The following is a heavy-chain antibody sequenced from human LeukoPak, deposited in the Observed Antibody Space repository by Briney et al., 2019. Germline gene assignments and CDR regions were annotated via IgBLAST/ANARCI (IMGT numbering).Heavy chain of an antibody. CDR2: FNPNSGGT. CDR3: ANSDWSNDAFDI. Sequence: ASVKVSCKASGHTFTGHYIHWVRQAPGQGLEWMGWFNPNSGGTNYAQRFQGRVTMTRDTSISIAYMEVSSLRSDDTAIYYCANSDWSNDAFDIWGQGTMVTVSS. V-gene: IGHV1-2*02. CDR1: GHTFTGHY. J-gene: IGHJ3*02. D-gene: IGHD6-19*01.